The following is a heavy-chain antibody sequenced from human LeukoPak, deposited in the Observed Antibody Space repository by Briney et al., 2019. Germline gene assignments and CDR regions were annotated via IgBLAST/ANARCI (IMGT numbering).Heavy chain of an antibody. J-gene: IGHJ4*02. CDR3: ARGSASSGGTCYDY. CDR1: GFTFSSYA. Sequence: PGGSLRLSCAASGFTFSSYAMNWVRQAPGKGLEWISYISTSGATIYYADSVKGRFTISRDNAKSSLYLQMNSLRADGTAVYYCARGSASSGGTCYDYWGQGSLVTVSS. CDR2: ISTSGATI. V-gene: IGHV3-48*03. D-gene: IGHD2-15*01.